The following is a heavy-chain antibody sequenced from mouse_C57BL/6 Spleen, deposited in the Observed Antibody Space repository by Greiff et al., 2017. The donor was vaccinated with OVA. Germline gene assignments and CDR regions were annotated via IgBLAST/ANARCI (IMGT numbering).Heavy chain of an antibody. Sequence: QVQLKESGAELVKPGASVKMSCKASGYTFTTYPIEWMKQNHGKSLEWIGNFHPYNDDTKYNEKFKGKATLTVEKSSSTVYLELSRLTSDDSAVYYCARGDSNYEGPWFAYWGQGTLVTVSA. CDR3: ARGDSNYEGPWFAY. J-gene: IGHJ3*01. CDR2: FHPYNDDT. CDR1: GYTFTTYP. V-gene: IGHV1-47*01. D-gene: IGHD2-5*01.